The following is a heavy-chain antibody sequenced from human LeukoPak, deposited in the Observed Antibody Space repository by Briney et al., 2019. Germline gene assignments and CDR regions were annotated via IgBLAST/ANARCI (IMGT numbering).Heavy chain of an antibody. Sequence: GGSLRLSCAVSGITLSNYGVSWVRQAPGKGLEWVSAISGSGGSTYYADSVKGRFTISRDNSKNTLYLQMNSLRAEDTAVYYCAKDAPNIAAAGNPLDWGQGTLVTVSS. D-gene: IGHD6-13*01. V-gene: IGHV3-23*01. J-gene: IGHJ4*02. CDR2: ISGSGGST. CDR1: GITLSNYG. CDR3: AKDAPNIAAAGNPLD.